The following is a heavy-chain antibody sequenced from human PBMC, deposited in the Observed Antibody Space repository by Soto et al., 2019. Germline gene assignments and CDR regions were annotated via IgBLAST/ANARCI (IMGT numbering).Heavy chain of an antibody. Sequence: QEQLVQSGAEVKKPGSSVKVSCKASGGLFSSYPISWVRQVPGQGLEWMGGIIPVFQTAYYTQRFQGRVKMTADESTKTAYVELSSLRSEDTAIYYCARGGSGYTWFKEFGGQGTLVTVSS. CDR1: GGLFSSYP. CDR2: IIPVFQTA. J-gene: IGHJ4*02. D-gene: IGHD3-22*01. V-gene: IGHV1-69*01. CDR3: ARGGSGYTWFKEF.